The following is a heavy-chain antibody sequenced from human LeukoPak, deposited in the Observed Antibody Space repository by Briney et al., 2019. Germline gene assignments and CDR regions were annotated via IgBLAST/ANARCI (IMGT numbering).Heavy chain of an antibody. J-gene: IGHJ4*02. CDR3: AKTRPLDSSSWSHGDY. CDR1: XFTFSSYA. CDR2: ISGSGDST. Sequence: GSLRLXCAASXFTFSSYAMSWVRQAPGKGLEWVSAISGSGDSTYYGDSVKGRFTISRDNSKNTLYLQMNSLRAEDTAVYYCAKTRPLDSSSWSHGDYWGQGTLVTVSS. V-gene: IGHV3-23*01. D-gene: IGHD6-13*01.